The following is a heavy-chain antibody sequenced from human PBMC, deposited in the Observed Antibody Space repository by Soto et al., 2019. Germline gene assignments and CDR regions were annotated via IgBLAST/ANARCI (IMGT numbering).Heavy chain of an antibody. D-gene: IGHD2-15*01. CDR1: GGSISSSSYY. J-gene: IGHJ4*02. V-gene: IGHV4-39*01. Sequence: PSETLSLTCTVSGGSISSSSYYWGWIRQPPGKGLEWIGSIYYSGSTYYNPSLKSRVTISVDTSKNQFSLKLSSVTAADTAVYYCARWAEYCSGGSCYWYFDYWGQGTLVTVSS. CDR3: ARWAEYCSGGSCYWYFDY. CDR2: IYYSGST.